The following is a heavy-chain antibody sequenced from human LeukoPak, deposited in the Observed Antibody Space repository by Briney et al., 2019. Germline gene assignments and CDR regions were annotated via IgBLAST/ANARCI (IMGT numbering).Heavy chain of an antibody. CDR3: ARDASGSYYYYYMDV. CDR2: ISYDGSNK. Sequence: GGFLRLSCAASGFTFSSYAMHWVRQAPGKGLEWVAVISYDGSNKYYADSVKGRFTISRDNSKNTLYLQMNSLRAEDTAVYYCARDASGSYYYYYMDVWGKGTTVTVSS. J-gene: IGHJ6*03. CDR1: GFTFSSYA. D-gene: IGHD1-26*01. V-gene: IGHV3-30-3*01.